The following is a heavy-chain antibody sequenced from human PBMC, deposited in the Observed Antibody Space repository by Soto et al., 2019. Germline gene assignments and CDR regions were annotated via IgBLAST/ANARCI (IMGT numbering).Heavy chain of an antibody. Sequence: PSETLSLTCTVSGGSISSGGYYWSWIRQHPGKGLEWIGYIYYSGSTYYNPSLKSRVTISVDTSKNQFSLKLSSVTAADTAVYYCARDGGSRAARPNNLLDPWGQGTLVTVSS. J-gene: IGHJ5*02. V-gene: IGHV4-31*03. CDR1: GGSISSGGYY. D-gene: IGHD6-6*01. CDR2: IYYSGST. CDR3: ARDGGSRAARPNNLLDP.